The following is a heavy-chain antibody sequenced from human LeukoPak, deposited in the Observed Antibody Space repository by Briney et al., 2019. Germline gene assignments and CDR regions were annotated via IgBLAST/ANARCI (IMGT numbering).Heavy chain of an antibody. CDR1: RGSVITYS. Sequence: SETLSLTCTVSRGSVITYSWSWIRQPAGEGLEWIGRFYTNGSTNYNPSLKTRVTLSIDKSKNHFSLKLRSVTAADTAVYYCARELPLTTAFDIWGQGTVVTVSS. J-gene: IGHJ3*02. CDR2: FYTNGST. V-gene: IGHV4-4*07. CDR3: ARELPLTTAFDI. D-gene: IGHD1/OR15-1a*01.